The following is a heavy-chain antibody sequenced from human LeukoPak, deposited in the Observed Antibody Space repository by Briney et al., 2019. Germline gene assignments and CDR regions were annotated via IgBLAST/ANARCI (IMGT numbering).Heavy chain of an antibody. V-gene: IGHV1-2*02. CDR2: INPNSGGT. Sequence: EASVKVSCKTSGYTFTGYYMHWVRQAPGQGLEWMGWINPNSGGTNYAQKFQGRVTMTRDTSISTAYMELSRLRSDDTAVYYCARETGTSIFDYWGQGTLVTVSS. D-gene: IGHD1-1*01. CDR1: GYTFTGYY. J-gene: IGHJ4*02. CDR3: ARETGTSIFDY.